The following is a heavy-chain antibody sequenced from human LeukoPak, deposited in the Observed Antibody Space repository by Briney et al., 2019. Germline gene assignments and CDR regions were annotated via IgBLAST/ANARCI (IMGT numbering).Heavy chain of an antibody. J-gene: IGHJ5*02. Sequence: ASVKVSCKASGYTFTTYDINWVRQATGQGLERMGWMNPNSGNTGYTQKFQGRVTVTRNTSISTAYMELSSLRSEDTAVYYCARGRGSGHKENWFDPWGQGTLVTVSS. CDR2: MNPNSGNT. CDR3: ARGRGSGHKENWFDP. D-gene: IGHD6-19*01. CDR1: GYTFTTYD. V-gene: IGHV1-8*01.